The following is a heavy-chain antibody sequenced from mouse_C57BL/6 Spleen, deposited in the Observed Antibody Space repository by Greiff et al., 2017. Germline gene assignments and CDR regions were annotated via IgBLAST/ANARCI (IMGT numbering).Heavy chain of an antibody. J-gene: IGHJ3*01. CDR3: ATYYSTGGFAY. CDR1: GFSLTGYG. D-gene: IGHD2-5*01. V-gene: IGHV2-6*01. CDR2: IWGVGRT. Sequence: VKLMESGPGLVAPSPSLSISCTVSGFSLTGYGVDWVRQSTGKGLEWLGVIWGVGRTNCNSPLKSRLSISKDNTKSQVFLKMNSLQTDDTAMYYCATYYSTGGFAYWGQGTLVTVSA.